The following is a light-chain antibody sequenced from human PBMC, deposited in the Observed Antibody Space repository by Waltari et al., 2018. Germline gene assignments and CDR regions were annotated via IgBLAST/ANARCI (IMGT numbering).Light chain of an antibody. CDR3: QQYNSYPLT. V-gene: IGKV1-16*01. J-gene: IGKJ4*01. CDR1: RDISNF. CDR2: AAS. Sequence: DIQITKPPSSLSASVGDRVTPTCRASRDISNFLAWFQQKPGRAPKSLIYAASTLQSGVPSRFSGSGSGTEFILTINSLQPEDYATYYCQQYNSYPLTFGGGTKVEIK.